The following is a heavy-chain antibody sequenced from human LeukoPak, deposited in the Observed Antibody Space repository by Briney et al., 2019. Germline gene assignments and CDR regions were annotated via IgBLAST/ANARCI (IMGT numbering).Heavy chain of an antibody. CDR2: LYYSGNT. CDR3: ARVPWVY. CDR1: GGSISSSYYY. D-gene: IGHD7-27*01. Sequence: SETLSLTCTVSGGSISSSYYYWGWIRQPPGKGLEWIGSLYYSGNTYYNPSLKSRVTISVDTSKNQFSLKLSSVTAADTAVYYCARVPWVYWGQGNLVTVSS. J-gene: IGHJ4*02. V-gene: IGHV4-39*07.